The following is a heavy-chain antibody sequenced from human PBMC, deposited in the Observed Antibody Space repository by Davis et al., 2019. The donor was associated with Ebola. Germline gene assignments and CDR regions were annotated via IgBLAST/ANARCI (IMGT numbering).Heavy chain of an antibody. D-gene: IGHD6-19*01. Sequence: ASVKVSCKASGYTFSSYDINWVRQATGQGLEWMGWMNPNSGNTGYAQKFQGRVTMTRNTSISTAYMELSSLRSEDTAVYYCASSIAVAGKEIYYYYGMDVWGQGTTVTVSS. V-gene: IGHV1-8*01. CDR1: GYTFSSYD. J-gene: IGHJ6*02. CDR2: MNPNSGNT. CDR3: ASSIAVAGKEIYYYYGMDV.